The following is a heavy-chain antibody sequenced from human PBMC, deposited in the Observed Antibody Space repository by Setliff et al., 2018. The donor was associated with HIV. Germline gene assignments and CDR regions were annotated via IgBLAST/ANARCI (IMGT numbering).Heavy chain of an antibody. Sequence: GGSLRLSCAASGFTFMDYAMSWVRQAPGKGLELVSIIYTGGSTFYGDSVKDRFTISRDDSKNTLFLQMSSLRAEDTALYYCTSGVQPGLFDHWGQGTVVTVSS. CDR2: IYTGGST. J-gene: IGHJ4*02. V-gene: IGHV3-53*01. CDR1: GFTFMDYA. D-gene: IGHD3-3*01. CDR3: TSGVQPGLFDH.